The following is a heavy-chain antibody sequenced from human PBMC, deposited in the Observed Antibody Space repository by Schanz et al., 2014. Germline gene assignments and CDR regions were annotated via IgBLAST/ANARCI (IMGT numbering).Heavy chain of an antibody. CDR1: GYTFTGYY. CDR3: ARGYSGYSHFDY. V-gene: IGHV7-4-1*02. J-gene: IGHJ4*02. Sequence: QVQLVQSGAEVKKPGASVKVSCKASGYTFTGYYIHWVRQAPGQGFEWMGWINTNTANPTYAQGFTGRFVYTLDASVTTAYLEISSLKAEDTAVYYCARGYSGYSHFDYWGQGALVTVSS. D-gene: IGHD5-12*01. CDR2: INTNTANP.